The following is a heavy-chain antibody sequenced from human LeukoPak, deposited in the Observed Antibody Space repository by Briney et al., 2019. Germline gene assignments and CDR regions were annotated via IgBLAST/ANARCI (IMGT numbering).Heavy chain of an antibody. CDR1: GFTFSSYW. J-gene: IGHJ4*02. D-gene: IGHD4-17*01. Sequence: GGSLRLSCAASGFTFSSYWMSWVRQAPGKGLEWVANIKQDGSEKNYVDSVKGRFTISRDNAKNSLYLQMNGLRAEDTAVYYCARARGMDDYGDFRIKWGQGTLVTVSS. V-gene: IGHV3-7*02. CDR2: IKQDGSEK. CDR3: ARARGMDDYGDFRIK.